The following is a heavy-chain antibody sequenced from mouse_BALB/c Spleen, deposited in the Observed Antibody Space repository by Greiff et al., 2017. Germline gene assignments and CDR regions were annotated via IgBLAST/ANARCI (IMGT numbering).Heavy chain of an antibody. D-gene: IGHD1-1*01. J-gene: IGHJ4*01. Sequence: QVQLQQPGAELVKPGASVKLSCKASGYTFTSYWMHWVKQRPGQGLEWIGEINPSNGRTNYNEKFKSKATLTVDKSSSTAYMQLSSLTSEDSAVYYCARGYGSSYGYAMDYWGQGTSVTVSS. V-gene: IGHV1S81*02. CDR1: GYTFTSYW. CDR2: INPSNGRT. CDR3: ARGYGSSYGYAMDY.